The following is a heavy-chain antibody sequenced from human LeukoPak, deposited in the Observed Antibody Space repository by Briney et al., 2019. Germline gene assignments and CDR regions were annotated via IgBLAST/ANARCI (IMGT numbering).Heavy chain of an antibody. CDR2: TNSGGST. CDR1: GFTVSSNY. J-gene: IGHJ6*02. Sequence: GGSLRLSCAASGFTVSSNYMSWVRQAPGRGLEWVSVTNSGGSTNYEDSVKGRFVISRDNSKNTLYLQMDSLRAEDTAVYYCARERDYYDLGSYYYGMDVWGQGTTVTVSS. D-gene: IGHD3-10*01. CDR3: ARERDYYDLGSYYYGMDV. V-gene: IGHV3-66*01.